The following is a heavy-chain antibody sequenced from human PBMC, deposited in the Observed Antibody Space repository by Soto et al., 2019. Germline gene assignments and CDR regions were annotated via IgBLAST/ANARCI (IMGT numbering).Heavy chain of an antibody. CDR3: ARAWLYGMDV. CDR1: GGSVSFSSYY. D-gene: IGHD5-12*01. CDR2: IYYSGSA. J-gene: IGHJ6*02. Sequence: PSETLSLTCTISGGSVSFSSYYWSWIRQPPGKGLEWIGYIYYSGSANYNPSLKSRVTISVDTSKNQFSLKLSSVTAADTAVYYCARAWLYGMDVWGQGTTVTVSS. V-gene: IGHV4-61*01.